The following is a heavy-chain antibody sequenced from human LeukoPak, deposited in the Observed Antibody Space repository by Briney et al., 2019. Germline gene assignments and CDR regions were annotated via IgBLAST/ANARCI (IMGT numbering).Heavy chain of an antibody. CDR2: INPNNGGT. D-gene: IGHD4-23*01. CDR3: AITVVENAFDI. Sequence: ASVKVSCKASGYTFTNYYIHWVRQAPGQGLEWMGRINPNNGGTNYAQKFQGSVTMARDTSISTAYMELSGLTSDDTAIYYCAITVVENAFDIWGQGTMVTVSS. CDR1: GYTFTNYY. J-gene: IGHJ3*02. V-gene: IGHV1-2*06.